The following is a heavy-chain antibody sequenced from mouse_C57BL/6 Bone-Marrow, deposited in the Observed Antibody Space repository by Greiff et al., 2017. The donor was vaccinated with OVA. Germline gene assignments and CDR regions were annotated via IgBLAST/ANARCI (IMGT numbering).Heavy chain of an antibody. D-gene: IGHD2-3*01. CDR2: INSDGGST. CDR1: EYEFPSHD. CDR3: ARRADGYYWYFDV. J-gene: IGHJ1*03. V-gene: IGHV5-2*01. Sequence: EVNVVESGGGLVQPGESLKLSCESNEYEFPSHDMSWVRKTPEKRLELVAAINSDGGSTYYPDTMERRFIISRDNTKKTLYLQMSSLRSEDTALYYCARRADGYYWYFDVWGTGTTVTVSS.